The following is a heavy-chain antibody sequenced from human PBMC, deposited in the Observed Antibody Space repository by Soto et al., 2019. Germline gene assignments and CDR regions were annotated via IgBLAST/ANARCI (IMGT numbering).Heavy chain of an antibody. CDR1: GGSFSGYY. D-gene: IGHD3-10*01. Sequence: QVQLQQWGAGLLKPSETLSLTCAVYGGSFSGYYWSWIRQPPGKGLEWIGEINHSGSTNYNPSLKLRVTISVDTSKNQFSLKLSSVTAADTAVYYCARCPGITMVRGPERDYWGQGTLVTVSS. CDR2: INHSGST. CDR3: ARCPGITMVRGPERDY. V-gene: IGHV4-34*01. J-gene: IGHJ4*02.